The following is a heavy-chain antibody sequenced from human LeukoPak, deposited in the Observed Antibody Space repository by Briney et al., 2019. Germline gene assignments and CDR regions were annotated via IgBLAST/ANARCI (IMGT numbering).Heavy chain of an antibody. CDR3: ARGYYYDSSGYYSLKYYFDY. D-gene: IGHD3-22*01. CDR1: GGTFISYA. J-gene: IGHJ4*02. CDR2: IIPIFGTA. Sequence: ASVKVSCKASGGTFISYAISWVRQAPGQGLEWMGGIIPIFGTANYAQKFQGRVTITADESTSTAYMELSSLRSEDTAVYYCARGYYYDSSGYYSLKYYFDYWGQGTLVTVSS. V-gene: IGHV1-69*13.